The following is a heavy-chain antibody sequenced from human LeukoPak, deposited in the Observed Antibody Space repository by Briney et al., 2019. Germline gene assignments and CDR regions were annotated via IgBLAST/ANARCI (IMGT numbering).Heavy chain of an antibody. CDR2: ISVDTGNT. Sequence: ASVKVSCKASGYSFTRYGLSWVRQAPGQGLEWMGWISVDTGNTNYAQKFQGRVTMTTDTSTSTAYMELRSLRSDDTAVYFCARRPGDPYYFDYWGQGTLVTVSS. J-gene: IGHJ4*02. D-gene: IGHD4-17*01. CDR1: GYSFTRYG. CDR3: ARRPGDPYYFDY. V-gene: IGHV1-18*01.